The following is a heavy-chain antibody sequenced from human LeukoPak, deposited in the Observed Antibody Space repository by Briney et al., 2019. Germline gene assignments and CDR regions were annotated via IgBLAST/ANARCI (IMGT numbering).Heavy chain of an antibody. CDR2: ITTSGGRT. V-gene: IGHV3-23*01. Sequence: GGSLRLSCAASRFTFSSYAMSWVRQAPGKGLEWVSSITTSGGRTNYADSVKGRFTISRDNSKNTLYLQMNSLRAEDTAVYYCAKALRGDGDNASDMWGQGTMVTVSS. CDR1: RFTFSSYA. D-gene: IGHD5-24*01. CDR3: AKALRGDGDNASDM. J-gene: IGHJ3*02.